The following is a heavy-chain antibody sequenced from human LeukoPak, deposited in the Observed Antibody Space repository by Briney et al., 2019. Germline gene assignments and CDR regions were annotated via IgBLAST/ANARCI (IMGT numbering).Heavy chain of an antibody. J-gene: IGHJ6*03. V-gene: IGHV3-48*03. CDR1: EFTFSSYE. CDR2: ISSSGSTI. CDR3: ARDGSGSSYMDV. D-gene: IGHD3-10*01. Sequence: GGSLRLSCAASEFTFSSYEMNWVGQAPGKGLEGVSYISSSGSTIYYADSVKGRFTISRDNAKNSLYLQMNSLRAEDTAVYYCARDGSGSSYMDVWGKGTTVTVSS.